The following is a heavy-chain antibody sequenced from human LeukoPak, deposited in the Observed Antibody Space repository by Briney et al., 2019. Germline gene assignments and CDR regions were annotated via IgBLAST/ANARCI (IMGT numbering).Heavy chain of an antibody. J-gene: IGHJ3*02. Sequence: SETLSLTCTVSGGSIRTSSYYWGWIRQPPGKGLEWIGSIYYSGSIYSNGSLKSRVTISVETSKNQFSLKLSSVTAADTAMYYCASVWFGESNAFDIWGQGTMVTVSS. CDR2: IYYSGSI. CDR1: GGSIRTSSYY. V-gene: IGHV4-39*07. D-gene: IGHD3-10*01. CDR3: ASVWFGESNAFDI.